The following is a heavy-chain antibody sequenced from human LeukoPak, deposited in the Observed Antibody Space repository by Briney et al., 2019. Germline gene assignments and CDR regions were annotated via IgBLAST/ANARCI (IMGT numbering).Heavy chain of an antibody. CDR3: TRVGGTTGTTGGHYYYYYYMDV. CDR2: ISGSGGST. Sequence: GGSLRLSCAASEFTFSSYGMSWVRQAPGKGLEWVSVISGSGGSTYNADSVKGRFTISRDNSKNTLYLQMNSLKTEDTAVYYCTRVGGTTGTTGGHYYYYYYMDVWGKGTTVTVSS. V-gene: IGHV3-23*01. J-gene: IGHJ6*03. CDR1: EFTFSSYG. D-gene: IGHD1-1*01.